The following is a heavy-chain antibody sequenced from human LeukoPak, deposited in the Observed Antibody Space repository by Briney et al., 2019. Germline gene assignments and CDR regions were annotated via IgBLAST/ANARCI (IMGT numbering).Heavy chain of an antibody. CDR1: GGTFSSYA. Sequence: GASVKVSCKASGGTFSSYAISWVRQAPGQGLEWMGRIIPIFGTANYAQKLQGRVTITTDESTSTAYMGLSSLRSEDTAVYYCARGGTYYYDSSGTGYDYWGQGTLVTVSS. J-gene: IGHJ4*02. CDR3: ARGGTYYYDSSGTGYDY. V-gene: IGHV1-69*05. CDR2: IIPIFGTA. D-gene: IGHD3-22*01.